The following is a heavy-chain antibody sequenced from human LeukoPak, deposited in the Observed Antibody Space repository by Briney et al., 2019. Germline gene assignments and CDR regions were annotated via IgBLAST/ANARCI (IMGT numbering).Heavy chain of an antibody. CDR1: GGTFSSYA. CDR2: IIPILGIA. Sequence: GASVKVSCKASGGTFSSYAITWVRQAPGQGLEWMGRIIPILGIANYAQKFQGRVTIIADKSTSTAYMELSSLRSEDTAAYYCARDLYSGHEGNAFDIWGQGTMVTVSS. V-gene: IGHV1-69*04. J-gene: IGHJ3*02. D-gene: IGHD5-12*01. CDR3: ARDLYSGHEGNAFDI.